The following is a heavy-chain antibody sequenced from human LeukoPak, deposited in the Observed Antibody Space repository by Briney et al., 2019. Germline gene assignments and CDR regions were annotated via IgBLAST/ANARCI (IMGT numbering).Heavy chain of an antibody. V-gene: IGHV4-39*02. CDR2: ISSSGNT. D-gene: IGHD1-26*01. CDR3: AREGSGSSD. CDR1: GGSTSSGNYY. Sequence: SETLFLTCTVSGGSTSSGNYYWGWIRQPPGKGLEWIGGISSSGNTYYNPSLKSRITISIDTSKNHFSLKLSSVSAADTAVYYCAREGSGSSDWGQGTLVTVSS. J-gene: IGHJ4*02.